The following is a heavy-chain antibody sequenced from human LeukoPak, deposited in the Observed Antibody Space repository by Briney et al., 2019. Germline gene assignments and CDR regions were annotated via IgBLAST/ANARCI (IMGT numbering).Heavy chain of an antibody. CDR3: ARDQSRGYRCDN. V-gene: IGHV3-74*01. CDR2: ISCDGSTT. D-gene: IGHD3-22*01. Sequence: GGSLRLSCAASGFTFRSYWMHWVRQVPGRGLVWVSRISCDGSTTNYADSVRGRFTISRDNAKNTLYLQMNSLRAEDTAVYYCARDQSRGYRCDNWGQGTLVTVSS. CDR1: GFTFRSYW. J-gene: IGHJ4*02.